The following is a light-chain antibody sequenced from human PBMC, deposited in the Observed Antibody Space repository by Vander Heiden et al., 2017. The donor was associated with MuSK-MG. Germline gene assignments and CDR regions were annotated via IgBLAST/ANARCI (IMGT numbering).Light chain of an antibody. CDR1: SSDVGSYNL. CDR2: EGS. Sequence: QSALTQPASVSVSPGQSITFSCTGTSSDVGSYNLVSWYQQHPGKAPKLMIYEGSKRPSGVSNRFSGSKSGNTASLTISGLQAEDEADYYCCSYAGSSTLVFGGGTKLTVL. J-gene: IGLJ3*02. CDR3: CSYAGSSTLV. V-gene: IGLV2-23*01.